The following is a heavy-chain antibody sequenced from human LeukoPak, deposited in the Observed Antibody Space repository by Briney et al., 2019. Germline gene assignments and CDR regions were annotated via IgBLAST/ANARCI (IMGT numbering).Heavy chain of an antibody. D-gene: IGHD3-16*01. Sequence: PGGSLRLSCAASGFTFNNYAMSWVRQAPGKGLEWVSAISGSDPGTYYADSVKGRFTISRDNSKNTLHLQMNSLRVEDTAVYYCGKYLAKGENDAFDIWGQGTMVTVSS. CDR3: GKYLAKGENDAFDI. CDR2: ISGSDPGT. CDR1: GFTFNNYA. V-gene: IGHV3-23*01. J-gene: IGHJ3*02.